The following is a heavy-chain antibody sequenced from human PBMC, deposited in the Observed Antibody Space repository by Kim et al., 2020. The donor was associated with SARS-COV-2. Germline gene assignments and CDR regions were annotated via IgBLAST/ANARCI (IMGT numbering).Heavy chain of an antibody. J-gene: IGHJ5*02. CDR2: INYSGST. CDR3: ASGGPPLGYGSGSYFGWFDP. Sequence: SETLSLTCAVYGGSFSGYYWSWIRQPPGKGLEWVGEINYSGSTNYNSSPKSRVTISVDTSKNQFSLTLSAVTAADTAVYYCASGGPPLGYGSGSYFGWFDPWGQGTLVTVSS. V-gene: IGHV4-34*01. CDR1: GGSFSGYY. D-gene: IGHD3-10*01.